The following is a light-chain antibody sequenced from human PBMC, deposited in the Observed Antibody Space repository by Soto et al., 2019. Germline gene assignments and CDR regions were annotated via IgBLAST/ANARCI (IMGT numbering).Light chain of an antibody. V-gene: IGKV3-20*01. Sequence: EIVLTQSAGPLTLSPGKRAALSCRASQSISSNYLAWHQQKPGQAPRLLNYGATTRATGIPDRFSGSGSGTYFTLTISIQEDEDVAVYSWQQDDDSMTFGQGSKV. CDR1: QSISSNY. J-gene: IGKJ1*01. CDR2: GAT. CDR3: QQDDDSMT.